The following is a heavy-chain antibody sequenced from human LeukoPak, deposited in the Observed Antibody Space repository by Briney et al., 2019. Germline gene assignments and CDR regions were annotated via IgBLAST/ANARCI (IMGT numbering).Heavy chain of an antibody. CDR2: IRYDGSNK. CDR3: ANLAWFDP. J-gene: IGHJ5*02. CDR1: GFTFSTYS. V-gene: IGHV3-30*02. Sequence: GGSLRLSCAASGFTFSTYSMNWVRQAPGRGLEWVAFIRYDGSNKYYADSVKGRFTISRDNSKNTLYLQMNSLRAEDTAVYYCANLAWFDPWGQGTLVTVSS.